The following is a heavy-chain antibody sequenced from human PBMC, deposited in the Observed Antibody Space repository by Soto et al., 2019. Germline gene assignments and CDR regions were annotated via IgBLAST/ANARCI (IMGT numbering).Heavy chain of an antibody. CDR3: ARECEGGTAMVYYYYGMDV. J-gene: IGHJ6*02. V-gene: IGHV1-69*12. D-gene: IGHD5-18*01. Sequence: QVQLVQSGAEVKKPGSSVKVSCKASGGTFSSYAISWVRQAPGQGLEWMGGIIPIFGTANYAQKFQGRVTITADESTSTAYMELSSLRSEDTAVYYCARECEGGTAMVYYYYGMDVWGQGTTVTVSS. CDR2: IIPIFGTA. CDR1: GGTFSSYA.